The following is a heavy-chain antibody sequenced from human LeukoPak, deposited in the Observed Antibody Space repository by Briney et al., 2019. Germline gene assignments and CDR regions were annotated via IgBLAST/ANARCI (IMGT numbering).Heavy chain of an antibody. CDR3: AMTTKRWLQRKFDY. V-gene: IGHV4-34*01. CDR1: GVSFSGYY. Sequence: SETLSLTCAVYGVSFSGYYWSWIRQPPGKGLEWIGEINHSGSTNYNPSLKSRVTISVDTSKNQFSLKLSFVTAADTAVYYCAMTTKRWLQRKFDYWGQGTLVTVSS. J-gene: IGHJ4*02. D-gene: IGHD5-24*01. CDR2: INHSGST.